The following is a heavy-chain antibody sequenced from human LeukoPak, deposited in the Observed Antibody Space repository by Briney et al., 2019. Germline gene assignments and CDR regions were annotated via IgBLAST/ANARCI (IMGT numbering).Heavy chain of an antibody. CDR2: INHSGST. J-gene: IGHJ2*01. D-gene: IGHD6-6*01. CDR3: ARRDRGSSSKGFDL. CDR1: GGSFSGYY. V-gene: IGHV4-34*01. Sequence: PSETLSLTCAVYGGSFSGYYWSWIRQPPGKGLEWNGEINHSGSTNYNPSLKSRVTISVDTSKNQFSLKLSSVTAADTAVYYCARRDRGSSSKGFDLWGRGTLVTVSS.